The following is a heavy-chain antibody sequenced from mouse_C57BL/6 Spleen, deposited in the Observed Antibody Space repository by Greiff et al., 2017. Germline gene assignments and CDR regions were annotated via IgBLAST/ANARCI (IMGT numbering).Heavy chain of an antibody. Sequence: VKLMESGAELMKPGASVKLSCKATGYTFTGYWIEWVKQRPGHGLEWIGEILPGSGSTYYNEKFKGKATFTADTSSNTVYMQLSSLTTEDSAIYCCARAVDYPWFAYWGQGTLVTVSA. J-gene: IGHJ3*01. D-gene: IGHD2-4*01. CDR1: GYTFTGYW. V-gene: IGHV1-9*01. CDR2: ILPGSGST. CDR3: ARAVDYPWFAY.